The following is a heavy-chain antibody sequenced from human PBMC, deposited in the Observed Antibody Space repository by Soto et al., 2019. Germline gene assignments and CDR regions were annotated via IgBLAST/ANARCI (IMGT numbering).Heavy chain of an antibody. CDR2: ISWNSGNI. V-gene: IGHV3-9*01. D-gene: IGHD5-18*01. CDR3: VRSKGGYSYGTPFDY. CDR1: GFTFDDYA. Sequence: GGSLRLSCAASGFTFDDYAMYWVRQVLGKGLEWVSSISWNSGNIGYADSVKGRFTTSRDNAENSLYLQMNNLRPEDTALYYCVRSKGGYSYGTPFDYWGQGTLVTVSS. J-gene: IGHJ4*02.